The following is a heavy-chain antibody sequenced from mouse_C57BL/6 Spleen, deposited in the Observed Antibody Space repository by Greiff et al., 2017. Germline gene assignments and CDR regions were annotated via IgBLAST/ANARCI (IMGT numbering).Heavy chain of an antibody. D-gene: IGHD2-3*01. Sequence: QVQLKQPGAELVKPGASVKLSCKASGYTFTSYWMHWVKQRPGQGLEWIGMIHPNSGSTNYNEKFKSKATLTVDKSSSTAYMQLSSLTSEDSAVYYCARPDGYPAWFAYWGQGTLVTVSA. V-gene: IGHV1-64*01. CDR2: IHPNSGST. CDR1: GYTFTSYW. CDR3: ARPDGYPAWFAY. J-gene: IGHJ3*01.